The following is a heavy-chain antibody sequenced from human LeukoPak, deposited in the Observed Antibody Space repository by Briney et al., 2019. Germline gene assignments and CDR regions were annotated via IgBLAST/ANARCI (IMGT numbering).Heavy chain of an antibody. Sequence: SETLSLTCTVSGGSISSGGYYWSWIRQHPGKGLEWIGYIYYSGSTNYNPSLKSRVTISVDTSKNQFSLKLSSVTAADTAVYYCASSGWYPGYFDYWGQGILVTVSS. CDR2: IYYSGST. CDR3: ASSGWYPGYFDY. V-gene: IGHV4-61*08. CDR1: GGSISSGGYY. J-gene: IGHJ4*02. D-gene: IGHD6-19*01.